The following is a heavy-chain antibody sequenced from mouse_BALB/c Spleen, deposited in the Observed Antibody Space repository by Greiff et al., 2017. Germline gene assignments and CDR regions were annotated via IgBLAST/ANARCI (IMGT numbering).Heavy chain of an antibody. CDR3: ARRGVYYGH. CDR2: INPSTGYT. Sequence: QVQLKESGAELAKPGASVKMSCKASGYTFTSYWMHWVKQRPGQGLEWIGYINPSTGYTEYNQKFKDKATLTADKSSSTAYMQLSSLTSEDSAVYYCARRGVYYGHWGQGTLVTVSA. V-gene: IGHV1-7*01. J-gene: IGHJ3*01. CDR1: GYTFTSYW. D-gene: IGHD2-1*01.